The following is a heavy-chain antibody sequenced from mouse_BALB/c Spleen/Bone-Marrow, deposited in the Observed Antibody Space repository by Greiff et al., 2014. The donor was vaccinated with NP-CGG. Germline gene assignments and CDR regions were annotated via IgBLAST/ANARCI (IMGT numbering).Heavy chain of an antibody. CDR2: INPNNGGT. D-gene: IGHD1-1*02. CDR1: GYTFTDYT. V-gene: IGHV1-18*01. J-gene: IGHJ2*01. Sequence: EVKLQESGPELVMPGASVKISCKTSGYTFTDYTIYRVKQSHGKSLEWIGRINPNNGGTNYNQKFKDKATLTLDKSSSTAYMELRSLTSEDSAVYYCARGLWYYRGQGTTLTVSS. CDR3: ARGLWYY.